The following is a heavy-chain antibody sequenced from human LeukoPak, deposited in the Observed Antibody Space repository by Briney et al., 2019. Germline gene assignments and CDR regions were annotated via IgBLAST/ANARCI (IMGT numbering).Heavy chain of an antibody. D-gene: IGHD2-2*01. CDR1: GGSISSSSYN. Sequence: SETLSLTCTVSGGSISSSSYNWGWIRQPPGKGLEWNGCIYYSGSTYYNPSLKSRVSISVDTSKNQFSLKLSSVTAADTAVYYCARHFGGDIVVVPAAPPGTDYFDYWGQGTLVTVSS. V-gene: IGHV4-39*01. CDR2: IYYSGST. CDR3: ARHFGGDIVVVPAAPPGTDYFDY. J-gene: IGHJ4*02.